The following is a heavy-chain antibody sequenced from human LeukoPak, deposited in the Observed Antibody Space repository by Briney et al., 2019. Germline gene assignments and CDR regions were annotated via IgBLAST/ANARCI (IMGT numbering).Heavy chain of an antibody. Sequence: ASVKVSCKAFGYTFTGYYMHWVRHATGQGLEWMGWIIPNSGGTNYAQKFQGMVTMTRDTSISTDYMELSRLRSDDTAVYYCAREQSNGYYFDAFDIWGQGTMVTVSS. D-gene: IGHD3-22*01. CDR3: AREQSNGYYFDAFDI. CDR1: GYTFTGYY. CDR2: IIPNSGGT. J-gene: IGHJ3*02. V-gene: IGHV1-2*02.